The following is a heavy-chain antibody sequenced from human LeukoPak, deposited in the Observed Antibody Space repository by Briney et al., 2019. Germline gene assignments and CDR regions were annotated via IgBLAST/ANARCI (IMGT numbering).Heavy chain of an antibody. V-gene: IGHV3-23*01. D-gene: IGHD5-12*01. CDR1: GFTFSSYA. CDR3: AKVSEAVGGYSGYDQYYYYYYMDV. CDR2: ISGSGGST. Sequence: GGSLRLSCAASGFTFSSYAMSWVRQAPGKGLEWVSAISGSGGSTYYADSVKGRFTISRDNSKNTLYLQMNSLRAEDTAVYYCAKVSEAVGGYSGYDQYYYYYYMDVWGKGTTVTVSS. J-gene: IGHJ6*03.